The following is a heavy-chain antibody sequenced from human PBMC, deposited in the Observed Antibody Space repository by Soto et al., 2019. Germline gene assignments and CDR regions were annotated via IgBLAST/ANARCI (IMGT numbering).Heavy chain of an antibody. V-gene: IGHV3-15*01. J-gene: IGHJ4*02. D-gene: IGHD3-9*01. CDR3: TPQRYDSVTGQHS. Sequence: GVSLRRSCAASGFTFSNAWMSWVRQAPGKGLEWVGRIKSKTDGGTTDYAAPVKGRFTISRDDSKNTLYLQMNSLKTEDTAVFYCTPQRYDSVTGQHSCGQGTRVTVSA. CDR1: GFTFSNAW. CDR2: IKSKTDGGTT.